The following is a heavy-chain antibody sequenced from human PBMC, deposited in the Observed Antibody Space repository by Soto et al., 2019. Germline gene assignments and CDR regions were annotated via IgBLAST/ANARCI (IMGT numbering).Heavy chain of an antibody. CDR2: IYDGTGSA. CDR1: GASISEYY. V-gene: IGHV4-59*01. Sequence: SETLSLTCTVSGASISEYYYNWIRQPPGKGLEWIGYIYDGTGSASYNPSLVSRVTLSVDTSKNQLSLRLTSMTAADTAVYYCARGGVAAPPHFDNWGQGTLVTV. J-gene: IGHJ4*02. D-gene: IGHD2-15*01. CDR3: ARGGVAAPPHFDN.